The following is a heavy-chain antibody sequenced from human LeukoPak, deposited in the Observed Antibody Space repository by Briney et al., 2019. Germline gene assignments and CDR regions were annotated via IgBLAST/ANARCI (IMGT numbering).Heavy chain of an antibody. CDR1: GFTFSSYA. Sequence: GGSLRLSCAASGFTFSSYAMSWVRQAPGKGLEWVSAISGSGGSTYCADSVKGRFTISRDNSKNTLYLQMNSLRAEDTAVYYCAKDIPGIAVAGTIYYYYGMDVWGKGTTVTVSS. D-gene: IGHD6-19*01. V-gene: IGHV3-23*01. CDR3: AKDIPGIAVAGTIYYYYGMDV. CDR2: ISGSGGST. J-gene: IGHJ6*04.